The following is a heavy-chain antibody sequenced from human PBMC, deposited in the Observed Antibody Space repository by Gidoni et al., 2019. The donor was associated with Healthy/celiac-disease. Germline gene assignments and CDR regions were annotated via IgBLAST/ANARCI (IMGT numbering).Heavy chain of an antibody. CDR1: GFTFSSYG. CDR3: AREGTLGELSP. D-gene: IGHD3-16*02. CDR2: IWYDGSYK. V-gene: IGHV3-33*01. Sequence: QVQLVESGGGVVQPGRSLRLSCAASGFTFSSYGMHWVRQAPGKGLEWVAVIWYDGSYKYYADSVKGRFTISRDNSKNTLYLQMNSLRAEDTAVYYCAREGTLGELSPWGQGTLVTVSS. J-gene: IGHJ4*02.